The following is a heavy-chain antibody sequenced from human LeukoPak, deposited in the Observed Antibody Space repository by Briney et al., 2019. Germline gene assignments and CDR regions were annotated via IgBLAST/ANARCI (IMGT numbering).Heavy chain of an antibody. Sequence: GGSLRLSCAASGFTFSSYGMHWVRQAPGKGLEWVAVIWYDGSSKYYADSVKGRFTISRDNSKNTVYLEMNSLRAEDTAWYYCATDGGYSYGYLWYFDLWGRSTLVTVSS. CDR1: GFTFSSYG. CDR3: ATDGGYSYGYLWYFDL. D-gene: IGHD5-18*01. J-gene: IGHJ2*01. CDR2: IWYDGSSK. V-gene: IGHV3-33*01.